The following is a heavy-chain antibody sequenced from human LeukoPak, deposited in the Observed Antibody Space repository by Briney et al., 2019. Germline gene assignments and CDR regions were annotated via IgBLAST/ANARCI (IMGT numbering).Heavy chain of an antibody. D-gene: IGHD3-22*01. CDR1: GFTFSNAW. J-gene: IGHJ5*02. Sequence: GGSLRLSCATSGFTFSNAWMNWVRQAPGKGLEWVGRIRSNSDGGTIDYAAPVKGRFTLSRDDSKTTLYLQMNNLQTEDTAVYYCATDFYDSTWGQGTLVTVSS. V-gene: IGHV3-15*07. CDR2: IRSNSDGGTI. CDR3: ATDFYDST.